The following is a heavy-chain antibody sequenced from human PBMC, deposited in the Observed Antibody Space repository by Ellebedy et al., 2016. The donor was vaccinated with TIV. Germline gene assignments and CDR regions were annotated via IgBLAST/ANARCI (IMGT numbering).Heavy chain of an antibody. CDR3: AKLGRFGESMPPYYYYGMDV. V-gene: IGHV1-69*13. J-gene: IGHJ6*02. CDR1: GGTFSSYA. CDR2: IIASVGSA. Sequence: ASVKVSCKASGGTFSSYAISWVRQAPGQGLEWMGGIIASVGSADYAQSFQGRLTITADESTSTAHMEMSRLRTEDTAVYYCAKLGRFGESMPPYYYYGMDVWGQGTTVTVSS. D-gene: IGHD3-10*01.